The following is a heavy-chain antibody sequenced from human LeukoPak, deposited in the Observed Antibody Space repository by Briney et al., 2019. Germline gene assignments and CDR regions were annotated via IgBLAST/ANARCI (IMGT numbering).Heavy chain of an antibody. CDR2: IYYSGST. CDR1: GGSISSYY. J-gene: IGHJ4*02. V-gene: IGHV4-59*12. CDR3: ARSGDVDADY. Sequence: SETLSLTCTVSGGSISSYYWSWIRQPPGKGLEWIGYIYYSGSTNYNPSLKSRVTISVDTSKNQFSLKLSSVTAADTAVYYCARSGDVDADYWGQGTLVTVSS. D-gene: IGHD3-10*01.